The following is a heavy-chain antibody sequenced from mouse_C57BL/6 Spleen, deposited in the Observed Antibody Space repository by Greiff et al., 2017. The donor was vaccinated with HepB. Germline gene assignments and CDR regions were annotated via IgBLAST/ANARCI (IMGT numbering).Heavy chain of an antibody. D-gene: IGHD2-2*01. J-gene: IGHJ2*01. CDR2: IYPRSGNT. CDR1: GYTFTSYG. CDR3: ARWDGYDPYYFDY. V-gene: IGHV1-81*01. Sequence: QVHVKQSGAELARPGASVKLSCKASGYTFTSYGISWVKQRTGQGLEWIGEIYPRSGNTYYNEKFKGKATLTADKSSSTAYMELRSLTSEDSAVYFCARWDGYDPYYFDYWGQGTTLTVSS.